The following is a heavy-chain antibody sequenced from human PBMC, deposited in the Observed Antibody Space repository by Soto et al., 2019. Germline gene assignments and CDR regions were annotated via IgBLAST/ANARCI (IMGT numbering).Heavy chain of an antibody. CDR3: VRDGSSGWHFDS. J-gene: IGHJ4*02. D-gene: IGHD6-19*01. CDR1: GFNFRDFW. CDR2: IPSDGRDV. Sequence: PGGSLRLSCEASGFNFRDFWMHWVRQPPGKGPEWVSNIPSDGRDVSYADSVRGRFTISRDDARNTLYLQMSDLRVEDTAIYYCVRDGSSGWHFDSWGQGTLVTVSS. V-gene: IGHV3-74*01.